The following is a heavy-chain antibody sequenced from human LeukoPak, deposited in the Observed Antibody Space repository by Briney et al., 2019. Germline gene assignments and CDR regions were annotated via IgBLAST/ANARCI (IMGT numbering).Heavy chain of an antibody. CDR2: ISGNGGVI. CDR1: GFTFSDNY. V-gene: IGHV3-23*01. J-gene: IGHJ4*02. CDR3: AKAPIYGSGTYFDYWDY. D-gene: IGHD3-10*01. Sequence: GGSLRLSCAASGFTFSDNYMTWVRQAPGKGLEWLSYISGNGGVIQYADSVKGRFTISRDNSKNTLYLQMNSLRAEDTAVYYCAKAPIYGSGTYFDYWDYWGQGTLVTVSS.